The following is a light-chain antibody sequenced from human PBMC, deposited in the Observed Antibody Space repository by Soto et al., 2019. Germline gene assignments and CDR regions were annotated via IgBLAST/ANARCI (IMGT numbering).Light chain of an antibody. CDR3: QQANGFPVT. Sequence: DIQMTQSPSSVSASVGDRVTITCRASQGVSSWLAWYQQKPGMAPKLLIYVVSTLQSGVPARFSGSGSGTDFTLTISSLQPDDFATYYCQQANGFPVTFGGGTRVEIK. CDR1: QGVSSW. V-gene: IGKV1-12*01. CDR2: VVS. J-gene: IGKJ4*01.